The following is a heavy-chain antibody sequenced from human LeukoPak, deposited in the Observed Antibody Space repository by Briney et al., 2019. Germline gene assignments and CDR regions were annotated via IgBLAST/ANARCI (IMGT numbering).Heavy chain of an antibody. CDR1: GGSISSYY. V-gene: IGHV4-59*08. Sequence: SETLSLTCTVSGGSISSYYWSWIRQPPGKGLEWIGYIYYSGSTNYNPSLKSRVTISVDTSKNQFSLKLSSVTAADTAVYYCARQANWAFDYWGQGTLVTASS. CDR3: ARQANWAFDY. CDR2: IYYSGST. D-gene: IGHD7-27*01. J-gene: IGHJ4*02.